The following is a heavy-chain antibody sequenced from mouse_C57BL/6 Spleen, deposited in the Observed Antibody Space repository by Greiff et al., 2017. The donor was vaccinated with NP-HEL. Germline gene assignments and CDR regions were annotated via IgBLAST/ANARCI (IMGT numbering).Heavy chain of an antibody. J-gene: IGHJ1*03. Sequence: EVQLQQSGPELVKPGASVKISCKASGYTFTDYYMNWVKQSHGKSLEWIGDINPNNGGTSYNQKFKGKATLTVDKSSSTAYMELRSLTSEDSAVDYCAYYSNPYWYFDVWGTGTTVTVAS. CDR3: AYYSNPYWYFDV. V-gene: IGHV1-26*01. D-gene: IGHD2-5*01. CDR1: GYTFTDYY. CDR2: INPNNGGT.